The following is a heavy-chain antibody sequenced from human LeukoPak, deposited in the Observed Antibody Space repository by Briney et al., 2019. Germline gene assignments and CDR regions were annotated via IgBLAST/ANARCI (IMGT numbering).Heavy chain of an antibody. D-gene: IGHD6-19*01. Sequence: PGGSLRLSCAVSGFTFSSYAMSWVRQAPGKGLEWVSAISGSGGSTYYADSVKGRFTISRDNSKNTLYLQMNSLRAEDTAVYYCAKDRRSQWLVQDYWGQGTLVTVSS. CDR1: GFTFSSYA. J-gene: IGHJ4*02. CDR2: ISGSGGST. CDR3: AKDRRSQWLVQDY. V-gene: IGHV3-23*01.